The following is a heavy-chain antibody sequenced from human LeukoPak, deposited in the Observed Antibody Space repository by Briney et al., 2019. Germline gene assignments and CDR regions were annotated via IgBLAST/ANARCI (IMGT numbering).Heavy chain of an antibody. Sequence: SETLSLTCAVYGGSFSGYYWSWIRQPPGKGPEWIGEINHSGSTNYNPSLKSRVTIPVDTSKNQFSLKLSSVTAADTAVYYCARGSYCGGDCYPRPFDYWGQGTLVTVSS. D-gene: IGHD2-21*02. CDR2: INHSGST. CDR1: GGSFSGYY. V-gene: IGHV4-34*01. J-gene: IGHJ4*02. CDR3: ARGSYCGGDCYPRPFDY.